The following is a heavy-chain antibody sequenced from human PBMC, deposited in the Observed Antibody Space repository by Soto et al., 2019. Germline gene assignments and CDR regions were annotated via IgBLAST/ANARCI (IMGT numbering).Heavy chain of an antibody. Sequence: GGSLRLSCTASGFTFGDYAMSWIRQAPGKGLEWVGFIRSKAYGGTTEYAASVKGRFTISRDDSKSIAYLQMNSLKTEDTAVYYCTRVFGQLEGEFDYWGQGTLVTVSS. D-gene: IGHD1-1*01. CDR3: TRVFGQLEGEFDY. V-gene: IGHV3-49*03. CDR2: IRSKAYGGTT. CDR1: GFTFGDYA. J-gene: IGHJ4*02.